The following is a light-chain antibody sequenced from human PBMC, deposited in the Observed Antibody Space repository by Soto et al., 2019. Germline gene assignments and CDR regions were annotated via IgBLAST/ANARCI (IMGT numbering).Light chain of an antibody. CDR1: QDINSW. J-gene: IGKJ4*01. CDR3: HQLHIYPLI. Sequence: DIQMTQSPSSESASVGDRVTIPCLASQDINSWAAWYQHEARKAPKLLIYAASSLQGWVPSRYSVIRTGTDFTLTICSLQPEDFATYYCHQLHIYPLIFVGGTKVDI. CDR2: AAS. V-gene: IGKV1-12*01.